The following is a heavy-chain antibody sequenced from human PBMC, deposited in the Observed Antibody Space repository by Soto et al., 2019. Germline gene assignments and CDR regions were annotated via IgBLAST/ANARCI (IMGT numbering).Heavy chain of an antibody. CDR3: ARDYWRTATYS. Sequence: EVQLVYSGGGLIQPGGSLRLTCAASGFSFSDSKMNWGRQVPGKGLQWLSFITASSSDVRYAESVEGRFTVSRDNAKNSLYMQMNRLRAEDTGVYDCARDYWRTATYSWGQGTLVTVSS. V-gene: IGHV3-48*01. CDR2: ITASSSDV. CDR1: GFSFSDSK. J-gene: IGHJ4*02. D-gene: IGHD4-17*01.